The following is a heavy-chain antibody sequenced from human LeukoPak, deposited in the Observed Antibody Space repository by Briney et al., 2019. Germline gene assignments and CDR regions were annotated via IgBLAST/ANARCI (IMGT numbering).Heavy chain of an antibody. CDR3: ARDRSYSNFNWFDP. Sequence: SETLSLTCTVSGGSISSYYWGWIRQPPGKGLEWIGSIYHSGSTYYNPSLKSRVTISVDTSKNQFSLKLSSVTAADTAVYYCARDRSYSNFNWFDPWSQGTLVTVSS. CDR2: IYHSGST. V-gene: IGHV4-38-2*02. J-gene: IGHJ5*02. CDR1: GGSISSYY. D-gene: IGHD4-11*01.